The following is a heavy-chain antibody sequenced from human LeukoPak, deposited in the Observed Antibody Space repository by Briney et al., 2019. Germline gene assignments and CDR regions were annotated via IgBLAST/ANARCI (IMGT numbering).Heavy chain of an antibody. Sequence: PGRSLRLSCAASGFTFSSYAMHWVRQAPGKGLEWVAVISYDGSNKYYADSVKGRFTISRDNSKNTLYLQMNSLRAEDTAVYYCSRDERIQLWSFDYWGQGTLVTVSS. CDR3: SRDERIQLWSFDY. J-gene: IGHJ4*02. CDR1: GFTFSSYA. D-gene: IGHD5-18*01. CDR2: ISYDGSNK. V-gene: IGHV3-30-3*01.